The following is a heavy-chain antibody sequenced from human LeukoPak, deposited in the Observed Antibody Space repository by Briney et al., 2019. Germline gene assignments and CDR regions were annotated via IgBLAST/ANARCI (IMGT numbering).Heavy chain of an antibody. Sequence: GASVKVSCKASGYTFTGYYMHWVRQAPGQGLEWMEWINPNSGGTNYAQKFQGRVTMTRDTSISTAYMELSRLRSDDTAVYYCAGAGSSWSTGGWFDYWGQGTLVTVSS. CDR1: GYTFTGYY. J-gene: IGHJ4*02. D-gene: IGHD6-13*01. V-gene: IGHV1-2*02. CDR3: AGAGSSWSTGGWFDY. CDR2: INPNSGGT.